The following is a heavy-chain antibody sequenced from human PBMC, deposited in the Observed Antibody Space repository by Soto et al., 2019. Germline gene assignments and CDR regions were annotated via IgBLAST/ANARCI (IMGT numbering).Heavy chain of an antibody. V-gene: IGHV3-64D*08. J-gene: IGHJ4*02. Sequence: GGSLRLSCSASGFTFSSYAMHWVRQAPGKGLEYVSAISSNGGSTYYADSVKGRFTISRDNSKNTLYLQMSSLRAEDTAVYYCVKPGYYGSGSYYDFDYWGQGTLVTVSS. D-gene: IGHD3-10*01. CDR3: VKPGYYGSGSYYDFDY. CDR2: ISSNGGST. CDR1: GFTFSSYA.